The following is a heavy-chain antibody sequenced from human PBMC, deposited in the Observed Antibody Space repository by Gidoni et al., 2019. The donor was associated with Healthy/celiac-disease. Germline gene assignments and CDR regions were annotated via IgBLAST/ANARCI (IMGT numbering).Heavy chain of an antibody. CDR3: ARGFDSSGYYYWDY. D-gene: IGHD3-22*01. CDR1: GGSISSGDYY. V-gene: IGHV4-30-4*01. J-gene: IGHJ4*02. Sequence: QVQLQESGPGLVKPSQTLSLTCTVSGGSISSGDYYWSWIRQPPGKGLECIGYIYYSGSTYYNPSLKSRVTISIDTSKNQFSLMLSSVTAADTAVYYCARGFDSSGYYYWDYWGQGTLVTVSS. CDR2: IYYSGST.